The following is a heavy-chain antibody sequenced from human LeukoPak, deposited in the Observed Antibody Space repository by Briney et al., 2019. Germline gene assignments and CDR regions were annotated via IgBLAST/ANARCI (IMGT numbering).Heavy chain of an antibody. CDR1: GFTFSSYG. D-gene: IGHD5-18*01. J-gene: IGHJ4*02. Sequence: GGSLRLSCAASGFTFSSYGMHWVRQAPGKGLEWVAVISYDGSNKYYADSVKGRFTISRDDSKNTLYLQMNSLRAEDTAVYYCAKDIALWIQLWLFDYWGQGTLVTVSS. CDR2: ISYDGSNK. V-gene: IGHV3-30*18. CDR3: AKDIALWIQLWLFDY.